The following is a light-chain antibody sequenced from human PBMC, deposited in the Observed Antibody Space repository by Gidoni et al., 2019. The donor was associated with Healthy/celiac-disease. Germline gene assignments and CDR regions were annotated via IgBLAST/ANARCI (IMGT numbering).Light chain of an antibody. J-gene: IGKJ2*01. V-gene: IGKV1-12*01. CDR3: QQTNSFPYT. CDR1: QGISSW. CDR2: AAS. Sequence: DIQMTQSPSCVYASVGDRVTITCRASQGISSWLAWYQQKPGKAPKLLIYAASILHSGVPSRFRGSGSGTDFTLTISSLQPEDFPTYYCQQTNSFPYTFGQGTKLEIK.